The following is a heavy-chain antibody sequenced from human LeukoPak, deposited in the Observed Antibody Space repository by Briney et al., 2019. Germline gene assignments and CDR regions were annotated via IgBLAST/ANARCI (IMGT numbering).Heavy chain of an antibody. Sequence: SETLSLTCTVSGGSISSYYWSWIRQPPGKGLEWIGEINHSGSTNYNPSLKSRVTISVDTSKNQFSLKLSSVTAADTAVYYCARKHSSSWYGYEYWFDPWGQGTLVTVSS. CDR3: ARKHSSSWYGYEYWFDP. V-gene: IGHV4-34*01. J-gene: IGHJ5*02. CDR1: GGSISSYY. CDR2: INHSGST. D-gene: IGHD6-13*01.